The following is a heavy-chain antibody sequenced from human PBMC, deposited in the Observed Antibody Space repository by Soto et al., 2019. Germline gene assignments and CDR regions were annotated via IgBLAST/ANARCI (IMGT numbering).Heavy chain of an antibody. Sequence: PGGSLRLSCAASGFTFSSYGMHWVRQAPGKGLEWVAVISYDGSNKYYADSVKGRFTISRDNSKNTLYLQMNSLRAEDTAVYYCAKDLFSHPSLYYYYGMDVWGQGTTVTVSS. CDR1: GFTFSSYG. J-gene: IGHJ6*02. CDR3: AKDLFSHPSLYYYYGMDV. V-gene: IGHV3-30*18. CDR2: ISYDGSNK.